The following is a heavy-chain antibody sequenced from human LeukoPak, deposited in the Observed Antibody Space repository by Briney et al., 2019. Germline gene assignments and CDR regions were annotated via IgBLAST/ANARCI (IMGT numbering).Heavy chain of an antibody. Sequence: QPGGSLRLSCAGSGFTFSRHSMNWVRQAPGKGLEWVANIKGDGNEKNYVDSVKGRFSISRDNAKNSLYLQMDSLRAEDTAVYYCAKEGAYPIITYDSWGQGALVTVSS. CDR2: IKGDGNEK. J-gene: IGHJ5*01. CDR1: GFTFSRHS. D-gene: IGHD3-10*01. CDR3: AKEGAYPIITYDS. V-gene: IGHV3-7*01.